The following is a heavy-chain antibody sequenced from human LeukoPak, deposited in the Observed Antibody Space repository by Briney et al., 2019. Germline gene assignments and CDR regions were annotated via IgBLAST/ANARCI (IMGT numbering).Heavy chain of an antibody. CDR2: ISSSSSYT. Sequence: PGGSLRLSCAASGFTFSDYYMSWIRQAPGRGLEWVSYISSSSSYTNYADSVKGRFTISRGNAKNSLYLQMNSLRAEDTAVYYCARLELGFYGMDVWGQGTTATVSS. V-gene: IGHV3-11*03. D-gene: IGHD3-3*01. J-gene: IGHJ6*02. CDR1: GFTFSDYY. CDR3: ARLELGFYGMDV.